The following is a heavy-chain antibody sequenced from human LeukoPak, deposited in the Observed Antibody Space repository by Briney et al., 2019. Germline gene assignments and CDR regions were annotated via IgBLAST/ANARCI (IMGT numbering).Heavy chain of an antibody. V-gene: IGHV1-18*01. CDR3: AREKYNSGDFWSGQGNWFDP. CDR1: GYIFTSYD. Sequence: GASVKVSCKASGYIFTSYDVNWVRQAPGQGLEWMGWISSYKGKTHYSQELQGRVTMTTDKSTSTAYMELRRLRSDDTAVYYCAREKYNSGDFWSGQGNWFDPWGQGTLVTVSS. J-gene: IGHJ5*02. CDR2: ISSYKGKT. D-gene: IGHD3-3*01.